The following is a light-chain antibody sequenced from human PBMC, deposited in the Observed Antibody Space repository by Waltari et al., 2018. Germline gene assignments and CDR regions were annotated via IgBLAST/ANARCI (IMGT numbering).Light chain of an antibody. J-gene: IGLJ2*01. CDR1: SGDVGSFYL. CDR2: GVT. CDR3: CSYAGSSTVI. V-gene: IGLV2-23*02. Sequence: QSALTQPASVSGAPGQSITISCTGTSGDVGSFYLVSWFQQHPDKAPKLMIYGVTKRPSGVSNRFSGSKSGNTASLTIFGLQAEDEADYYCCSYAGSSTVIFGGGTKVTVL.